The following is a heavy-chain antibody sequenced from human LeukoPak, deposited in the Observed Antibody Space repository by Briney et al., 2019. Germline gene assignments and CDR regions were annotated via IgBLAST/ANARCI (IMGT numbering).Heavy chain of an antibody. CDR3: ATPLDYYDSSGYHQGGD. Sequence: GGSLRLSCAASGFTFSSYVMNWVRQAPGKGLEWVSYISTTTSTIYYADSVKGRFTISRDNAKNSLYLQMNSLRDEDTAVYYCATPLDYYDSSGYHQGGDWGQGTLVTVSS. J-gene: IGHJ4*02. D-gene: IGHD3-22*01. V-gene: IGHV3-48*02. CDR2: ISTTTSTI. CDR1: GFTFSSYV.